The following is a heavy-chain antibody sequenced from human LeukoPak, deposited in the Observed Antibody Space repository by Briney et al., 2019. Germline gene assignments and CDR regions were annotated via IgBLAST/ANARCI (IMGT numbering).Heavy chain of an antibody. V-gene: IGHV4-39*01. Sequence: SETLSLTCTVSGGSISSSSYYWGWIRQPPGKGLEWIGSIYYSGSTCYNPSLKSRVTISVDTSKNQFSLKLSSVTAADTAVYYCARTDADIVVVVAATYWYFDLWGRGTLVTVSS. J-gene: IGHJ2*01. CDR1: GGSISSSSYY. D-gene: IGHD2-15*01. CDR2: IYYSGST. CDR3: ARTDADIVVVVAATYWYFDL.